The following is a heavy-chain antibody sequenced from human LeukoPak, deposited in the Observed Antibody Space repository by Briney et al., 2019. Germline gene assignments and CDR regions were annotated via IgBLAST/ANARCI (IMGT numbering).Heavy chain of an antibody. CDR1: GGTLSSYA. Sequence: SVKVSCKASGGTLSSYAISWVRQAPGQGLEWMGRIIPILGIANYAQKFQGRVTITADKPTSTAYMELSSLRSEDTAVYYCARDSLGYCTNGVCSYYFDYWGQGTLVTVSS. CDR2: IIPILGIA. V-gene: IGHV1-69*04. D-gene: IGHD2-8*01. CDR3: ARDSLGYCTNGVCSYYFDY. J-gene: IGHJ4*02.